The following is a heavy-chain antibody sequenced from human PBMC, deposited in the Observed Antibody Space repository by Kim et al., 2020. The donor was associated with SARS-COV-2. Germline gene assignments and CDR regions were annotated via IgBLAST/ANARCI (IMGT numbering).Heavy chain of an antibody. J-gene: IGHJ4*02. V-gene: IGHV4-39*01. CDR2: AYYSGST. D-gene: IGHD4-17*01. Sequence: SETLSLTCTVSGDSITSNIYYWGWIRQPPGKGLEWIGSAYYSGSTYYNPSLKSRVTISVDTSKNQFSLNLTSVTAEDTAVYYCARLRTTSYWGQGTLVNV. CDR1: GDSITSNIYY. CDR3: ARLRTTSY.